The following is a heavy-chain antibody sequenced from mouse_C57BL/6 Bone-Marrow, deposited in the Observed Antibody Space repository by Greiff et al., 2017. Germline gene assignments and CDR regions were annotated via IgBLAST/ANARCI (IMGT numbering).Heavy chain of an antibody. Sequence: VQLVESGPELVKPGASVKLSCMASGYTFTSFDINRVKQRPGQGLEWIGWIYPRDGSTKYNEKFKGKATLTVDTSSSTAYMELPRLTSEDSAVYFCARLEFDGSSGDWYYDVWGTETTVTVSS. V-gene: IGHV1-85*01. J-gene: IGHJ1*03. CDR1: GYTFTSFD. CDR2: IYPRDGST. D-gene: IGHD1-1*01. CDR3: ARLEFDGSSGDWYYDV.